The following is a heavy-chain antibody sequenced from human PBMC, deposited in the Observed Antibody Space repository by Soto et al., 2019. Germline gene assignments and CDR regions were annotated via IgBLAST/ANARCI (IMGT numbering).Heavy chain of an antibody. V-gene: IGHV4-34*01. CDR3: ARYLNILTGYYKRSAYFDY. Sequence: SETLSLTCAVYGGSFSGYYWSWIRQPPGKGLEWIGEINHSGSTNYNPSLKSRVTISVDTSKNQFSLKLSSVTAADTAVYYCARYLNILTGYYKRSAYFDYWGQGTLVTVSS. J-gene: IGHJ4*02. CDR2: INHSGST. D-gene: IGHD3-9*01. CDR1: GGSFSGYY.